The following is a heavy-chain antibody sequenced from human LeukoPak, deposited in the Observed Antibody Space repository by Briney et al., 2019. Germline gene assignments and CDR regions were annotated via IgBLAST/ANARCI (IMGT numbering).Heavy chain of an antibody. CDR2: INPNSGGT. CDR1: GYTFTGYY. V-gene: IGHV1-2*02. CDR3: ARDSRRLRGYSYGSPVNLDY. Sequence: ASVKVSCKASGYTFTGYYMRWVRQAPGQGLEWMGWINPNSGGTNYAQKFQGRVTMTRDTSISTAYMELSRLRSDDTAVYYCARDSRRLRGYSYGSPVNLDYWGQGALVTVSS. J-gene: IGHJ4*02. D-gene: IGHD5-18*01.